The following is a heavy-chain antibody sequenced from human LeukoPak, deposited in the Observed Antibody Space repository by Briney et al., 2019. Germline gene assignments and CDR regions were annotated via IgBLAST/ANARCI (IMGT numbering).Heavy chain of an antibody. CDR2: IGGSGGST. D-gene: IGHD6-19*01. J-gene: IGHJ4*02. CDR3: AKDHLPGIVVADRDY. Sequence: PGGSLRLSCAASGFTFSTYAMSWVRQAPGKGLERVSAIGGSGGSTYYADSVKGRFTISRDNSKNTLYLQITSLRAEDTGVYYCAKDHLPGIVVADRDYWGQGTLVTVSS. CDR1: GFTFSTYA. V-gene: IGHV3-23*01.